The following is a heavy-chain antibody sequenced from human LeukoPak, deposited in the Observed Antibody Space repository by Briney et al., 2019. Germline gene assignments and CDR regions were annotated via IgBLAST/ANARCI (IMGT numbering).Heavy chain of an antibody. Sequence: TGGSLRLSCAASGFTFSNYGIHWVRQAPGKGLEWVALIWYGGSNKFYADSVKGRFTISRDNSKNTLYLQMNSLRAEDTAVYYCARWRAGIAVAVDYWGQGTLVTVSS. D-gene: IGHD6-19*01. J-gene: IGHJ4*02. CDR1: GFTFSNYG. V-gene: IGHV3-33*01. CDR3: ARWRAGIAVAVDY. CDR2: IWYGGSNK.